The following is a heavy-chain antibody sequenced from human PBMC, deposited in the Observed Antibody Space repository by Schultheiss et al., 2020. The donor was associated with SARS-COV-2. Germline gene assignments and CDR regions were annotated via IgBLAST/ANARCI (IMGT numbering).Heavy chain of an antibody. J-gene: IGHJ6*03. CDR2: INHSGST. CDR3: ARVRANYYYYMDV. Sequence: GSLRLSCAVYGGSFSGYYWSWIRQPPGKGLEWIGEINHSGSTNYNPSLKSRVTISVDTSKNQFSLKLSSVTAADTAVYYCARVRANYYYYMDVWGKGTTVTVSS. V-gene: IGHV4-34*01. CDR1: GGSFSGYY.